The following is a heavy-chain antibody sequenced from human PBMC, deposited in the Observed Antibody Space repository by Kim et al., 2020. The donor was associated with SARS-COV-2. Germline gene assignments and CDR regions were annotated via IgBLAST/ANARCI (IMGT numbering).Heavy chain of an antibody. D-gene: IGHD3-22*01. Sequence: NPSLKSRFTISVATSKNQFTLKLSSVTAADTAVYYCARSYYYDSSGYYGYWGQGTLVTVSS. CDR3: ARSYYYDSSGYYGY. J-gene: IGHJ4*02. V-gene: IGHV4-39*01.